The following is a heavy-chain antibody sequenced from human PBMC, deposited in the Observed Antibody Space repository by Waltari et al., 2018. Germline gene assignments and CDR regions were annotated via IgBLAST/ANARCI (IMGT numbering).Heavy chain of an antibody. Sequence: QVQLVQSGAEVKKPGSSVKVSCKASGGTFSSYAISWVRQAPGQGLEWMGGIIPILGIANYAQKFKGRVTITADESTSTAYMELSSMRSEDTAVYYCAREGRVAGYRVFDYWGQGTLVTVSS. CDR1: GGTFSSYA. D-gene: IGHD6-19*01. V-gene: IGHV1-69*04. CDR3: AREGRVAGYRVFDY. CDR2: IIPILGIA. J-gene: IGHJ4*02.